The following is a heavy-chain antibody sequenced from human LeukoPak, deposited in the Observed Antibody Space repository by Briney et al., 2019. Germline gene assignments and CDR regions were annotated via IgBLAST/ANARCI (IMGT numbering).Heavy chain of an antibody. CDR3: ARGDGDYHNGMDV. CDR2: IYYSGST. V-gene: IGHV4-30-4*01. Sequence: PSETLSLTCTVSGGSISSGDYYWSWIRQPPGKGLEWIGYIYYSGSTYYSPSLKSRVTISVDTSKNQFSLKLSSVTAADTAVYYCARGDGDYHNGMDVWGKGTTVTVSS. J-gene: IGHJ6*04. D-gene: IGHD4-17*01. CDR1: GGSISSGDYY.